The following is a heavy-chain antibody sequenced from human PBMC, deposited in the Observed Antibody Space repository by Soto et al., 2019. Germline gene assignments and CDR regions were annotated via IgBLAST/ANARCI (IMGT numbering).Heavy chain of an antibody. J-gene: IGHJ6*02. Sequence: PSETLSLTCAVYGGSFSGYYWSWIRHPPGKGLEWIGEINHSGSTNYNPSLKSRVTISVDTSKNQFSLKLSSVTAADTAVYYCARGVFSGYYGSGSYYSGIYGMDVWGQGTTVTVSS. CDR1: GGSFSGYY. CDR3: ARGVFSGYYGSGSYYSGIYGMDV. D-gene: IGHD3-10*01. V-gene: IGHV4-34*01. CDR2: INHSGST.